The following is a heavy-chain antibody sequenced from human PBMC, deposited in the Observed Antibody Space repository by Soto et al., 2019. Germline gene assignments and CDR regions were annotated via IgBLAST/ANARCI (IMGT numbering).Heavy chain of an antibody. Sequence: EVQLVESGGGLVKPGGSLRLSCAASGFTFSNAWMNWVRQAPGKGLEWVGRIKSKTDGGTTDYAAPVKGRFTISRDDSKNTLYLQMNSLKTEDTAVYYCTTDRYYDSSGYYHPDYFDYWGQGTLFTVSS. V-gene: IGHV3-15*07. J-gene: IGHJ4*02. CDR1: GFTFSNAW. CDR3: TTDRYYDSSGYYHPDYFDY. D-gene: IGHD3-22*01. CDR2: IKSKTDGGTT.